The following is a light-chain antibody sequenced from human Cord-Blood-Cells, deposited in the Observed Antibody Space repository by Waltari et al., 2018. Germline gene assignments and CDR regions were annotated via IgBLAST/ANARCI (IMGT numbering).Light chain of an antibody. CDR2: GAS. J-gene: IGKJ5*01. V-gene: IGKV3-20*01. CDR1: QSVSSSY. Sequence: EIVLTQPPGTQSFSPGERATLSCRASQSVSSSYLAWYQQTPGQAPRLLIYGASSRATGIPDRFSGSGSGTDFTLTISSLEPEEFAVYYCQQYGSSPPITFGQGTRLEIK. CDR3: QQYGSSPPIT.